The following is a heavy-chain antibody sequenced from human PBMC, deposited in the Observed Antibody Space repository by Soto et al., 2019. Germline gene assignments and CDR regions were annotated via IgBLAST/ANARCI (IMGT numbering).Heavy chain of an antibody. J-gene: IGHJ6*02. CDR3: ARGGDDYYGMDV. CDR1: GFTFSSSG. Sequence: QVQLVESGGGVVQPGRSLRLSCAASGFTFSSSGMHWVRQAPGKGLEWVAVIWDDGSNKYYADSVKGRFTISRDNSKNTRYLRMNSLRAEDTAVYYCARGGDDYYGMDVWGQATTVTASS. V-gene: IGHV3-33*01. CDR2: IWDDGSNK.